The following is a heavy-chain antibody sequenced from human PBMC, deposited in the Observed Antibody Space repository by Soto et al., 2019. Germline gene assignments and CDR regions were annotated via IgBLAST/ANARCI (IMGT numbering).Heavy chain of an antibody. Sequence: EVQLLESGVGLVQPGGSLRLSCAASGFTFSSYAMSWVRQAPGKGLEWVSAISGSGGSTYYADSVKGRFTISRDNSKNTLYLQMNSLRAEDTAVYYCATKSPYYYDSSGPRDYWGQGTLVTVSS. CDR2: ISGSGGST. CDR1: GFTFSSYA. D-gene: IGHD3-22*01. J-gene: IGHJ4*02. CDR3: ATKSPYYYDSSGPRDY. V-gene: IGHV3-23*01.